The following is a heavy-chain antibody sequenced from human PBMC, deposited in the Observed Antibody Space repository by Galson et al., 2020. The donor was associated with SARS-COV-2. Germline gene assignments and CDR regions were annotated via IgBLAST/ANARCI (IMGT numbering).Heavy chain of an antibody. Sequence: SETLSLTCTVSGGSISPYYWTWIRQPPGKGLEWIGYIYYSGTTNYNPSLKSRDTISVDTSKNQFSLKLTSVTAADTAVYYCAKILDYGEYGDYGLDWFDPWGQGTLVTVSS. CDR2: IYYSGTT. D-gene: IGHD4-17*01. J-gene: IGHJ5*02. CDR1: GGSISPYY. V-gene: IGHV4-59*01. CDR3: AKILDYGEYGDYGLDWFDP.